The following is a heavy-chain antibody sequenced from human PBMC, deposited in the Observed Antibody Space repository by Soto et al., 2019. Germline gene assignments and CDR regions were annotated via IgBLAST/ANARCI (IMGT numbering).Heavy chain of an antibody. D-gene: IGHD6-13*01. J-gene: IGHJ5*02. Sequence: QLQLQESGPGLVKPSETLSLTCTVSGGSISSSSYYWGWIRQPPGKGLEWIGSIYYSGSTYYNPSLKGRVTISVDPSKNQFPLRLSSVTAADTAVYYCARRSSHAAAWFDPWGQGTLVTVSS. CDR3: ARRSSHAAAWFDP. CDR2: IYYSGST. V-gene: IGHV4-39*01. CDR1: GGSISSSSYY.